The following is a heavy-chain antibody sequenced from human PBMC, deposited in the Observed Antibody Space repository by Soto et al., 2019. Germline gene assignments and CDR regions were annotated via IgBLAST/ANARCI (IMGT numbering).Heavy chain of an antibody. CDR3: VKGGWFDF. CDR1: GFSFSTFE. Sequence: EVQLLESGGSVVQPGGSLRLSGAASGFSFSTFEMSWVRQAPGRGLEWVSFLSDDGSRTYYADAVKGRFTISRDNTKHTLYLQMNSLTAEDTAVYDCVKGGWFDFWGQGNLVTVSS. V-gene: IGHV3-23*01. CDR2: LSDDGSRT. J-gene: IGHJ4*02.